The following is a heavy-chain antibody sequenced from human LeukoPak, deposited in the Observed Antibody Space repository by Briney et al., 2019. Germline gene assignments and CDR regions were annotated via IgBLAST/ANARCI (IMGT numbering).Heavy chain of an antibody. D-gene: IGHD1-1*01. CDR2: ISPRSDYI. CDR3: SRGGTDDPFNS. Sequence: PGGSLRLSCAASGFTFSNAWMSWVRQAPGKGLEWVSSISPRSDYIYYADSLKGRFTISRDNAKDSLYLQMNSLRAEDTAVYYCSRGGTDDPFNSWGQGTLVTVSS. V-gene: IGHV3-21*01. CDR1: GFTFSNAW. J-gene: IGHJ4*02.